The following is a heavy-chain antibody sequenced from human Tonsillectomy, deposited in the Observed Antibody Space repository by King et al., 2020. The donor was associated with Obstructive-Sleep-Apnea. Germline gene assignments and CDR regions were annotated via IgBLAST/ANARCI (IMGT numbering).Heavy chain of an antibody. J-gene: IGHJ4*02. D-gene: IGHD2-2*01. CDR2: IYFSGST. CDR1: GCSISSYY. CDR3: ARGRFVVVPAATPFDY. V-gene: IGHV4-59*01. Sequence: VQLQESGPGLVKPSETLSLTCTVSGCSISSYYLCWNRQPPGKGLEWVGDIYFSGSTNYNPSLKSRVTISVDTSNNQFSLKLSSVTAADTAVYYCARGRFVVVPAATPFDYWGQGTLVTVSS.